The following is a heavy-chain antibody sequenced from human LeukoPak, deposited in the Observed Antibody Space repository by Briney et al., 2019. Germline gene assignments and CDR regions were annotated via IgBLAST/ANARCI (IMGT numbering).Heavy chain of an antibody. Sequence: PGGSLRLSCAASGFTFSSYSMNWVRQAPGKGLEWVSSISSSSSYIYYADSVKGRFTISRDNAKNSLYLQMNSLRAEDTAVYYCASGAQQLVPRPFDYWGQGTLVTVSS. CDR3: ASGAQQLVPRPFDY. J-gene: IGHJ4*02. CDR1: GFTFSSYS. CDR2: ISSSSSYI. V-gene: IGHV3-21*01. D-gene: IGHD6-13*01.